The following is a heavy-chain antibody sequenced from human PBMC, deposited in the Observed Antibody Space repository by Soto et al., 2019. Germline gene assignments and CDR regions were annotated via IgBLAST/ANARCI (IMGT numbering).Heavy chain of an antibody. D-gene: IGHD6-19*01. V-gene: IGHV1-46*03. CDR1: GYTFTSYY. CDR3: ARDTEGSGWREVWLGDAFDI. Sequence: ASVKVSCKASGYTFTSYYMHWVRQAPGQGLEWMGIINPSGGSTSYAQKFQGRVTMTRDTSTSTVYMELSSLRSEDTAVYYCARDTEGSGWREVWLGDAFDIWGQGTMVTVSS. CDR2: INPSGGST. J-gene: IGHJ3*02.